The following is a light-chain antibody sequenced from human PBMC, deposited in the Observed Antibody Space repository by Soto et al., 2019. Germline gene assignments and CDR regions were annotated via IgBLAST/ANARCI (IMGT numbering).Light chain of an antibody. CDR1: KLGDKY. Sequence: SYELTQPPSVSVSPGQTASITCSGDKLGDKYACWYQQKPGQSPVLVIYQDSKRPSGVSYRFSGSKSGNTASLTISGLQAEDEADYYCSSYTTSSTHVVFGGGTKLTVL. CDR3: SSYTTSSTHVV. J-gene: IGLJ2*01. V-gene: IGLV3-1*01. CDR2: QDS.